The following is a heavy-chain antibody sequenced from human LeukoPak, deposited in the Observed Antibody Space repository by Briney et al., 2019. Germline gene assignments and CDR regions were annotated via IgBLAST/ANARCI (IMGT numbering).Heavy chain of an antibody. CDR1: GYTFTGYY. Sequence: GASVKVSCKASGYTFTGYYMHWVRQAPGQGLEWMGWINPNSGSTNYAQKFQGRVTMTRDTSISTAYMDLSRLRSDDTAVYYCALAAAGLNYSDPWGQGTLVTVSS. D-gene: IGHD6-13*01. CDR3: ALAAAGLNYSDP. J-gene: IGHJ5*02. CDR2: INPNSGST. V-gene: IGHV1-2*02.